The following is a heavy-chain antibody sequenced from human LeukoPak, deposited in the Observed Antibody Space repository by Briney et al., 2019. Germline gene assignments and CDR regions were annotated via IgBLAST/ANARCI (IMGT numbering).Heavy chain of an antibody. V-gene: IGHV3-66*01. CDR1: EFTFNIYT. Sequence: GGSLRLSCAASEFTFNIYTMSWVRQAPGKGLEWVSILYTAGSTYYADSVKARFTISRDNSKNTVHLQMNGLRVEDTAVYYCARSKTAPGDAFDIWGQGTMVTVSS. J-gene: IGHJ3*02. CDR2: LYTAGST. CDR3: ARSKTAPGDAFDI.